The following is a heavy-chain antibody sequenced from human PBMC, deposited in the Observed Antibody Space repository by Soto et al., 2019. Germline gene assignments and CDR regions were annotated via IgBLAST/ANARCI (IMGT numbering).Heavy chain of an antibody. CDR1: GFTFSSYA. J-gene: IGHJ6*03. CDR3: AKEGREYYWNDRDYYYYYMDV. D-gene: IGHD1-1*01. V-gene: IGHV3-23*01. Sequence: VQLLESGGGLVQPGGSLRLSCAASGFTFSSYAMSWVRQAPGKGLEWVSAISGSGGSTYYADSVKGRFTISRDNSKNTLYLQMNGLRAEDKAVYYCAKEGREYYWNDRDYYYYYMDVWGKGTTVTVSS. CDR2: ISGSGGST.